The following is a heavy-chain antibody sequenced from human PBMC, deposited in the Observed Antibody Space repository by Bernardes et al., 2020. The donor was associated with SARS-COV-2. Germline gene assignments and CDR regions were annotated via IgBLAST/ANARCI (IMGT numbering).Heavy chain of an antibody. CDR3: ARGSGNYYFDY. D-gene: IGHD1-26*01. V-gene: IGHV3-74*01. Sequence: GGSLRLSCAASGFTFNSYYIHLVRQVPDKGLLCVSRISVVVISTNYADSVKGRFAIPRDNARTTVYLQMNSMKAEAAAVYYCARGSGNYYFDYWGQGTLLTVSS. CDR2: ISVVVIST. J-gene: IGHJ4*02. CDR1: GFTFNSYY.